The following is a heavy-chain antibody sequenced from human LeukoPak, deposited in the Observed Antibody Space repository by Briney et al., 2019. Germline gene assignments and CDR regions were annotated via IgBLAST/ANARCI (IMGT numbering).Heavy chain of an antibody. CDR3: VSGWGLWGGEY. CDR2: IYHGGGS. CDR1: GGSISSINW. V-gene: IGHV4-4*02. D-gene: IGHD3-16*01. Sequence: SGTLSLTCGVSGGSISSINWWCWVRQPPGRGLEWIGEIYHGGGSDYNPSLRSRVTMSLDKSKNQFSLMLSSVTAADTAMYYCVSGWGLWGGEYWGQGTLVTVSS. J-gene: IGHJ4*02.